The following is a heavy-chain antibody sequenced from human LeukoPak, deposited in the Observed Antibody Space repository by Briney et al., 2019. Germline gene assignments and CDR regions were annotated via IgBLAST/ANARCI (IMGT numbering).Heavy chain of an antibody. CDR3: ARDCSTSCYTRSYAFDI. J-gene: IGHJ3*02. V-gene: IGHV1-2*02. D-gene: IGHD2-2*02. CDR1: GYTFTGYY. Sequence: GASVKVSCKASGYTFTGYYMHWVRQAPGQGLEWMGWINPNSGGTNYAQKFQGRVTMTRDTSISTAYMELSRLRSDDTAMYYCARDCSTSCYTRSYAFDIWGQGTMVTVSS. CDR2: INPNSGGT.